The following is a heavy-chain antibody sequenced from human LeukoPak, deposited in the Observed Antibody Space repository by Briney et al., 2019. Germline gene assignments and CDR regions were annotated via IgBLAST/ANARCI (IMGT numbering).Heavy chain of an antibody. CDR1: GGTFSIYA. V-gene: IGHV1-69*04. CDR2: IIPILGIA. Sequence: SVTVSFTSSGGTFSIYAISWVRQAPGQGVEWMGRIIPILGIANYAQKFQGRVTITADKSTSTAYMELSSLRSEDTAVYYCARTLPAANGNWFDPWGQGTLVTVSS. CDR3: ARTLPAANGNWFDP. J-gene: IGHJ5*02. D-gene: IGHD2-2*01.